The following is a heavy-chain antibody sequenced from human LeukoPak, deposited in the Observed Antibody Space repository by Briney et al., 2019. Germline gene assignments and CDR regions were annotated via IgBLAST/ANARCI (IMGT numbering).Heavy chain of an antibody. CDR2: IIPIFGTA. D-gene: IGHD2-2*01. CDR1: GGTFSSYA. J-gene: IGHJ4*02. Sequence: SVKVSCKASGGTFSSYAISWVRQAPGQGLEWMGGIIPIFGTANYAQKFQGRVTITPDESTSTAYMELSSLRSEDTAVYYCARVRDQLLLFGSFDYWGQGTLVTVSS. V-gene: IGHV1-69*01. CDR3: ARVRDQLLLFGSFDY.